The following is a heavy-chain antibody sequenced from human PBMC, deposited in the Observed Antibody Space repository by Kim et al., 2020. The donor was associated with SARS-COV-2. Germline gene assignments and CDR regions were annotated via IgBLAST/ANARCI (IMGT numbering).Heavy chain of an antibody. J-gene: IGHJ4*02. V-gene: IGHV1-3*01. Sequence: ASVKVSCKASGYTFTSYAMHWVRQAPGQRLEWMGWINAGNGNTKYSQKFQGRVTITRDTSASTAYMELSSLRSEDTAVYYCAREVVEGSYGSGSYYIDYWGQGTLVTVSS. CDR2: INAGNGNT. CDR1: GYTFTSYA. D-gene: IGHD3-10*01. CDR3: AREVVEGSYGSGSYYIDY.